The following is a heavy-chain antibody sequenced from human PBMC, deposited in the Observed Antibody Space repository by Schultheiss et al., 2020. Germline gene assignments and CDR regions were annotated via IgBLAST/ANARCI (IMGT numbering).Heavy chain of an antibody. D-gene: IGHD6-13*01. V-gene: IGHV3-30*18. CDR1: GFIFSSYD. J-gene: IGHJ6*02. Sequence: GGSLRLSCAASGFIFSSYDVHWVRQAPGKGLEWVAVISYDGNNKYSADSVKGRFTISRDNSKNTLYLQMNSLRAEDTAVYYCAKDLHSSSWYYYYYYGMDVWGQGTTVTVSS. CDR3: AKDLHSSSWYYYYYYGMDV. CDR2: ISYDGNNK.